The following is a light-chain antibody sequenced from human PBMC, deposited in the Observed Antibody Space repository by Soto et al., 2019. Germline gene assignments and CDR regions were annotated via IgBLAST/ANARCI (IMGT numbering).Light chain of an antibody. CDR2: GNS. J-gene: IGLJ3*02. V-gene: IGLV1-40*01. Sequence: QSVLTQPTSVSGAPGQRVTISCTGSSSNIGAGYVHWYQQLPGTAPKLLIYGNSNRPSGVPDRFSGSKSGTSASLAITALQAEDEADYYCQSYDSSLSGSVFGGGTKLTVL. CDR1: SSNIGAGY. CDR3: QSYDSSLSGSV.